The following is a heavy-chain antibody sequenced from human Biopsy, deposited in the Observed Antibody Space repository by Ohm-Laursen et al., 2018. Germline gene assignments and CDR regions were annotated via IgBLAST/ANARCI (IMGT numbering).Heavy chain of an antibody. CDR2: INDSGRT. J-gene: IGHJ5*02. CDR1: GGSFSGYY. V-gene: IGHV4-34*01. D-gene: IGHD3-10*01. Sequence: SQTLSLTCGVYGGSFSGYYCSWIRQPPGKGLEWIGEINDSGRTNYNPSLRSRVTFSEDTSKNQFSLKTSSVTAADTAVYYCARGSNYYGSGRNRHWFDPWGQGTQVTVSS. CDR3: ARGSNYYGSGRNRHWFDP.